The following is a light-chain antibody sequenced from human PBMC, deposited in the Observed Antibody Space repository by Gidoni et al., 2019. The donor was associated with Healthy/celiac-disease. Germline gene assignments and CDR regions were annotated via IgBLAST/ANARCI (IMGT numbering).Light chain of an antibody. Sequence: DIQMTQSPSSLSASVGDRVTITCRASQSSSSYLNWYQQKPGKAPKLLIYAASSLQIGVPSRFSGSGSGTDFTLTINSLQPEDFATYYCEQSYSTPYTFGQGTKLEIK. V-gene: IGKV1-39*01. CDR3: EQSYSTPYT. CDR2: AAS. CDR1: QSSSSY. J-gene: IGKJ2*01.